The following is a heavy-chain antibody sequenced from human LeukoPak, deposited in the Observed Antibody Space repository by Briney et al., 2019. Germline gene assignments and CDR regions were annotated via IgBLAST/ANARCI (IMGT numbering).Heavy chain of an antibody. J-gene: IGHJ4*02. Sequence: VASVRVSCKASGYTFINYDINWARQAPGQGLEWMGWMNPKNGNTGYTQKFQGRVTMTRNTSKSTAYMELSSLRSEDTAVYYCVRGVGPTSDYWGQGTLVTVSS. CDR1: GYTFINYD. CDR2: MNPKNGNT. V-gene: IGHV1-8*01. D-gene: IGHD1-26*01. CDR3: VRGVGPTSDY.